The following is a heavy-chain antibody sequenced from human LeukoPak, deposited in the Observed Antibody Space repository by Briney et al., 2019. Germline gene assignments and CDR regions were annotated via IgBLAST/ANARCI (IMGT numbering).Heavy chain of an antibody. Sequence: GRSLRLSCAASGFSFSSYAMHWVRQAPGKGLEWVAVIWYDGSNQYYADSVRGRFTISRDNSKNTLHLQMNSLRAEDTAAYYCVKSGPDFGDLPSEYHFDFWGQGTLVTVSS. CDR2: IWYDGSNQ. CDR1: GFSFSSYA. D-gene: IGHD4-17*01. CDR3: VKSGPDFGDLPSEYHFDF. V-gene: IGHV3-33*06. J-gene: IGHJ4*02.